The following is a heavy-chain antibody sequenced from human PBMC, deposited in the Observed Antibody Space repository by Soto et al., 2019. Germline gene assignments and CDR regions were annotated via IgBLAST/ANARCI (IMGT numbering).Heavy chain of an antibody. CDR3: ARDVPTVTTGGPDY. V-gene: IGHV1-18*01. CDR2: ISAYNGNT. CDR1: GYTFTSYG. D-gene: IGHD4-17*01. J-gene: IGHJ4*02. Sequence: QVQLVQSGVAVEKPGASVKVSCKASGYTFTSYGVSWVRQAPGQGLEWMGWISAYNGNTNYAQKFQGRVTMTTDTSTSTAYMELRSLRSDDTAAYYCARDVPTVTTGGPDYRGQGTLVTVSS.